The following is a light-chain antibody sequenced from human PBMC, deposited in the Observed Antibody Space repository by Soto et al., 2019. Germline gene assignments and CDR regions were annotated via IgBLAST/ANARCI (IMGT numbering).Light chain of an antibody. Sequence: EIVLTQSPGTLSLSPGERATLSCRASQSVSSSYLAWYQQKPGQAPRLLIYGASSRATGIPDRFSGSGSGTDFTLTSSRLEPDDFAVYYCQQYGSSPRTFGQGTKVEIK. CDR1: QSVSSSY. CDR3: QQYGSSPRT. J-gene: IGKJ1*01. V-gene: IGKV3-20*01. CDR2: GAS.